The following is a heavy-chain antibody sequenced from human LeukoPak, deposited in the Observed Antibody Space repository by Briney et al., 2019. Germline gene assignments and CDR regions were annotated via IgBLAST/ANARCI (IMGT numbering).Heavy chain of an antibody. D-gene: IGHD3-10*01. CDR1: GFSLNDLEAS. V-gene: IGHV2-5*02. CDR3: AHNYYGTGSYDY. Sequence: ESGPTLVKPTQTLTLTCTFSGFSLNDLEASVGWVRQPPGKALEWLALIYWDDDKRYSPSLKNRLTITKDTSKNQVVLTVTNLDPVDTATYYCAHNYYGTGSYDYWGPGTLVTVSS. J-gene: IGHJ4*02. CDR2: IYWDDDK.